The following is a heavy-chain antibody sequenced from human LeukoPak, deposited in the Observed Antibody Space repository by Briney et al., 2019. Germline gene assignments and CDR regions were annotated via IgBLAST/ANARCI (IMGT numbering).Heavy chain of an antibody. D-gene: IGHD1-26*01. V-gene: IGHV4-59*12. Sequence: SETLSLTCSVSGGSISTYYWSWIRQPPGKGLEWIGYIYYSGSTYYNPSLKSRVTISVDTSKNQFSLKLSSVTAADTAVYYCASRGAVEWGYFDYWGQGTLVTVSS. CDR3: ASRGAVEWGYFDY. CDR2: IYYSGST. J-gene: IGHJ4*02. CDR1: GGSISTYY.